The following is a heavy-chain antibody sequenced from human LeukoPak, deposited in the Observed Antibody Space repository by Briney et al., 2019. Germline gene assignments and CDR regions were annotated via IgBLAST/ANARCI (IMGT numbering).Heavy chain of an antibody. J-gene: IGHJ4*02. D-gene: IGHD6-19*01. CDR3: ASIFSGWFSRQYDY. Sequence: ASVTVSCKVSGYTLTELSMHWVRQAPGKGLEWMGGFDPEDGETIYAQKFQGRVTMTEDTSTDTAYMELSSLRSEDTAVYYCASIFSGWFSRQYDYWGQGTLVTVSS. CDR2: FDPEDGET. V-gene: IGHV1-24*01. CDR1: GYTLTELS.